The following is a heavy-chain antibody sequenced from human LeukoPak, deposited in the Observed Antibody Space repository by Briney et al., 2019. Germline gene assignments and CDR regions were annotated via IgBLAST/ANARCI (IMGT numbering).Heavy chain of an antibody. CDR2: IYYSGST. CDR3: ARHHPHRVGVLRWNYYYMDV. J-gene: IGHJ6*03. Sequence: SETLSLTCTVSGGSISSSSYYWGWIRQPPGKGLEWIGSIYYSGSTYYNPSLKSRVTISVDTSKNQFSLKLSSVTAADTAVYYCARHHPHRVGVLRWNYYYMDVWGKGTTVTVSS. CDR1: GGSISSSSYY. D-gene: IGHD4-23*01. V-gene: IGHV4-39*01.